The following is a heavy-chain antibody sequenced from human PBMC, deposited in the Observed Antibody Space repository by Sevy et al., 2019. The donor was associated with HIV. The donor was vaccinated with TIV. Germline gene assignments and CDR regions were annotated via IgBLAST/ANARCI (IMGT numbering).Heavy chain of an antibody. J-gene: IGHJ6*02. Sequence: GGSLRLSCAASGFTFSSYGMHWVRQAPGKGLEWVAVIWYDGSNKYYAYSVKGRFTISRDNSKNTLYLQMNSLRAEDTAVYYCARDYDYVWGSYNYYGMDVWGQGTTVTVSS. D-gene: IGHD3-16*01. V-gene: IGHV3-33*01. CDR2: IWYDGSNK. CDR3: ARDYDYVWGSYNYYGMDV. CDR1: GFTFSSYG.